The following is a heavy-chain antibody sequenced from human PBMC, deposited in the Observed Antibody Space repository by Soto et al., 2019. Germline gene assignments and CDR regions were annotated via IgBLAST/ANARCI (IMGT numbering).Heavy chain of an antibody. D-gene: IGHD6-6*01. CDR3: ARVLPPRSSSSPYYYYGMDV. V-gene: IGHV1-46*01. CDR1: GYTFTSYY. CDR2: INPSGGST. J-gene: IGHJ6*02. Sequence: GASVKVSCKASGYTFTSYYMHWVRQAPGQGLEWMGIINPSGGSTSYAQKFQGRVTMTRDTSTSTVYMELSSLRSEDTAVYYCARVLPPRSSSSPYYYYGMDVWGQGTTVTVSS.